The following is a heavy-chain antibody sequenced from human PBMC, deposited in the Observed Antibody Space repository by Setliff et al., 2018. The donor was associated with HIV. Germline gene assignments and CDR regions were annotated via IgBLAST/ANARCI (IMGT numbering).Heavy chain of an antibody. CDR3: ARGTRVGASDAFDI. D-gene: IGHD1-26*01. J-gene: IGHJ3*02. V-gene: IGHV1-2*06. CDR2: INPNSGGT. Sequence: ASVKVSCKASGYTFTGYYMHWVRQAPGQGLEWMGRINPNSGGTNYPQKFQGRVTMTRDTSISTVYMELSRLRSDDTAVYYCARGTRVGASDAFDIWGQGTMVTVSS. CDR1: GYTFTGYY.